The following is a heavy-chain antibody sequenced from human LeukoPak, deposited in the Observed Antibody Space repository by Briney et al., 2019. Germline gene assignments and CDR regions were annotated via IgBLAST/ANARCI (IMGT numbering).Heavy chain of an antibody. CDR3: AKDDAGLPDY. CDR2: IRDDGSNK. CDR1: GFTFNRFG. Sequence: PGGSLRLSCAAFGFTFNRFGMHWVRQAPGKGLEWVAFIRDDGSNKNYADSVKGRFTISRDNSKNTLYLRMNSLRVEDRAVYYCAKDDAGLPDYWGQGTLVTVSS. J-gene: IGHJ4*02. D-gene: IGHD2-15*01. V-gene: IGHV3-30*02.